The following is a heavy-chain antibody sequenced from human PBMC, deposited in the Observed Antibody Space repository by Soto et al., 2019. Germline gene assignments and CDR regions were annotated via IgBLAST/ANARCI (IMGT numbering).Heavy chain of an antibody. CDR1: GYTFTSYG. Sequence: ASVKVSCKASGYTFTSYGISWVRQAPGQGLEWMGWISAYNGSTNYAQKLQGRVTMTTDTSTSTAYMELRSLRSDDTAVYYCARDHGSSWLKKIYYFDYWGQGTLVTVSS. V-gene: IGHV1-18*01. CDR3: ARDHGSSWLKKIYYFDY. CDR2: ISAYNGST. D-gene: IGHD6-13*01. J-gene: IGHJ4*02.